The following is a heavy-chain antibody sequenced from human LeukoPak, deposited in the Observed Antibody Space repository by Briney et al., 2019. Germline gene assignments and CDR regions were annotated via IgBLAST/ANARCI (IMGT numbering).Heavy chain of an antibody. CDR3: AKVLYGGNPDY. CDR1: GFSFIGYS. CDR2: ISSSGSYI. V-gene: IGHV3-21*01. D-gene: IGHD4-23*01. J-gene: IGHJ4*02. Sequence: GGSLRLSCVASGFSFIGYSVNWVRQAPGKGLEWVSSISSSGSYIYYADSVKGRFTISRDNAKNSLYLQMNSLRAEDTAVYYCAKVLYGGNPDYWGQGTLVTVSS.